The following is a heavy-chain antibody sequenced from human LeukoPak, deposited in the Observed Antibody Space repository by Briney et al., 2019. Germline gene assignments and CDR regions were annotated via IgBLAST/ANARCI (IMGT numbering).Heavy chain of an antibody. CDR2: ISGSGGST. D-gene: IGHD6-19*01. V-gene: IGHV3-23*01. Sequence: GGSLKLSCAAAGFTFTQHYMTWVRQAPGKGLEWVSAISGSGGSTYYADSVKGRFTISRDNSNNTLYLQMNSLGAEDTAVYYCAKGSGSGWYGWFDPWGQGTLVTVSS. CDR3: AKGSGSGWYGWFDP. CDR1: GFTFTQHY. J-gene: IGHJ5*02.